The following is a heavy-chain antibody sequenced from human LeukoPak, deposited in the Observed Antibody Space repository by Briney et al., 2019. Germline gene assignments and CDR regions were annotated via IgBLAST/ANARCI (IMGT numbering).Heavy chain of an antibody. CDR1: GFTFSSYA. CDR2: IIYSGGNK. D-gene: IGHD3-16*01. V-gene: IGHV3-23*01. CDR3: AMGVGPDY. Sequence: GGSLRLSCAASGFTFSSYAMSWVRQAPGKGLEWVSIIYSGGNKYYADSVKGRFTISRDNSKNTLYLQMNNLRAEDTAVYYCAMGVGPDYWGQGTLVTVPS. J-gene: IGHJ4*02.